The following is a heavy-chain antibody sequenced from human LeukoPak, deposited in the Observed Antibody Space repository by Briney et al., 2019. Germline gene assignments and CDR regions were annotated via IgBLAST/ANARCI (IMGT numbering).Heavy chain of an antibody. J-gene: IGHJ4*02. D-gene: IGHD7-27*01. CDR1: GFTFSRYG. Sequence: GGSLRLSCAASGFTFSRYGMNWVRQAPGKGLEWVSGISPSGGGTYYADSVKGRFTISRDDSKNTLSLQMNSLRVEDTAVYYCAQDLAWGAFDHWGQGTLVTLSS. CDR3: AQDLAWGAFDH. V-gene: IGHV3-23*01. CDR2: ISPSGGGT.